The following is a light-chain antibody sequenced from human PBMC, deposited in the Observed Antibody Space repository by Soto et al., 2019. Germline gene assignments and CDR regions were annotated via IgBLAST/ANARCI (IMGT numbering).Light chain of an antibody. CDR2: DAS. V-gene: IGKV1-5*01. J-gene: IGKJ4*01. CDR1: QSISSW. CDR3: QQYYSTPLT. Sequence: DIQMTQSPSSLSASVGDTVTIACRASQSISSWLAWYQQKPGKAPKLLIYDASSLESGVPSRFSGSGSGTEFTLTISSLQAEDVAVYYCQQYYSTPLTFGGGTKVDIK.